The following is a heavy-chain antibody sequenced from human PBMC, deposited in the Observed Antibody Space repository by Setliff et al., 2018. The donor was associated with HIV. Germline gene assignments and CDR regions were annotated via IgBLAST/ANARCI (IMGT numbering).Heavy chain of an antibody. D-gene: IGHD5-18*01. Sequence: PGGSLRLSCAASGFTFHSYEMNWVRQAPGKGLEWVSFISTSGDTPYYADSVKGRFTSSRENAKKSLFLQMNSLRVEDTAVYFCARGLDTAMVRHYFDHWGQGALVTVSS. CDR3: ARGLDTAMVRHYFDH. CDR1: GFTFHSYE. J-gene: IGHJ4*02. CDR2: ISTSGDTP. V-gene: IGHV3-48*03.